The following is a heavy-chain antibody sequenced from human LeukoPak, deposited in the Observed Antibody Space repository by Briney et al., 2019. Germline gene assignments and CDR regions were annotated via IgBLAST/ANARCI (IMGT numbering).Heavy chain of an antibody. CDR3: ARDATPDTAMVYYLDY. J-gene: IGHJ4*02. D-gene: IGHD5-18*01. Sequence: GGSLRLSCAASGFTFSSYAMHWVRQAPGKGLEYVSAISSNGGSTYYANSVKGRFTISRDNSNNTLYLQMGSLRAEDMAVYYCARDATPDTAMVYYLDYWGQGTLVTVSS. V-gene: IGHV3-64*01. CDR2: ISSNGGST. CDR1: GFTFSSYA.